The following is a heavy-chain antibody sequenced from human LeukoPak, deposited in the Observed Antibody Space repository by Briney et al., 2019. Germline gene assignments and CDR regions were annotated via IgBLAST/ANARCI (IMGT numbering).Heavy chain of an antibody. V-gene: IGHV3-23*01. CDR3: AKDVIRVGASHFDY. J-gene: IGHJ4*02. CDR2: ISDSDGRT. CDR1: GITFSSYA. Sequence: GGSLRLSCVASGITFSSYAMSWVRQAPGKGLEWVSAISDSDGRTYYADSVKGRFTISRDNSKNTLYLQMNGLRAEDTAVYYCAKDVIRVGASHFDYWGQGTLVTVSS. D-gene: IGHD2/OR15-2a*01.